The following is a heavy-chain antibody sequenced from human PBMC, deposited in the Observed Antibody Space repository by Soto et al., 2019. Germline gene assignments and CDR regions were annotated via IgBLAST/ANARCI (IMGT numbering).Heavy chain of an antibody. CDR3: ITEGWLDSRYYFDY. J-gene: IGHJ4*02. V-gene: IGHV3-74*01. CDR1: GFTFSDHR. Sequence: GSLRLSCAASGFTFSDHRMHWVRQVPGKGLVWVSCIESDGSRTSYADSVKGRFTISRDNAKNTVYLQMNSLRVDDTAVYYCITEGWLDSRYYFDYWGQGTLVTVSS. CDR2: IESDGSRT. D-gene: IGHD6-19*01.